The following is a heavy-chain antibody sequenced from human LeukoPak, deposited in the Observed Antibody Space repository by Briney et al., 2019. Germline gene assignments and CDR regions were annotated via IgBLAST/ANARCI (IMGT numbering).Heavy chain of an antibody. D-gene: IGHD2-2*01. CDR1: GFTFSSYA. CDR3: ARVRSGYCSSTSCHAFDI. Sequence: LPGGSLRLSYAASGFTFSSYAMSWVRQAPGKGLEWVSAISGSGGSTYYADSVKGRFTITRDNAKNSLYLQMNSLRAEDTAVYYCARVRSGYCSSTSCHAFDIWGQGTMVTVSS. V-gene: IGHV3-23*01. CDR2: ISGSGGST. J-gene: IGHJ3*02.